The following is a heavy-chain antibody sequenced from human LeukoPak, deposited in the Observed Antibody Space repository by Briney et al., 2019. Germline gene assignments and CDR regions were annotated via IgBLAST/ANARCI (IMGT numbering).Heavy chain of an antibody. V-gene: IGHV3-33*01. CDR2: IWYDGSNK. J-gene: IGHJ6*03. CDR1: GFTFSSYG. Sequence: PGGSLRLSCAASGFTFSSYGMHWVRQAPGKGLEWVAVIWYDGSNKYYADSVKGRFTISRDNSKNTLYLQMNSLRAEDTAVYYCARVGGYDKSGHYYYYYMDVWGKGTTVTVSS. CDR3: ARVGGYDKSGHYYYYYMDV. D-gene: IGHD5-12*01.